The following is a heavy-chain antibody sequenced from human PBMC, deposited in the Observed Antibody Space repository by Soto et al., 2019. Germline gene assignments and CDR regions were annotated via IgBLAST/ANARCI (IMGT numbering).Heavy chain of an antibody. J-gene: IGHJ6*02. CDR3: ARESAPLGCV. CDR1: GFTFSSYS. Sequence: GGSLRLSCAASGFTFSSYSMNWVRQAPGKGLEWVSYISSSSSTIYYADSVKGRFTISRDNAKNSLYLQMSSLRSEDTAVYYCARESAPLGCVWGQGTTVTVSS. V-gene: IGHV3-48*01. D-gene: IGHD6-25*01. CDR2: ISSSSSTI.